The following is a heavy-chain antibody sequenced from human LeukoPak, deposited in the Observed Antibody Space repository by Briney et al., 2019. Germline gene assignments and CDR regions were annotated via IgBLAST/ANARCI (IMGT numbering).Heavy chain of an antibody. Sequence: SETLTLTCAVYGGSFSGYYWSWIRQPPGKGLEWIGEINHSGSTNYNPSLKSRVTISVDTSKNQFSLKLSSVTAADTAVYYCARGGFWLRRGWFDPWGQGTLVTVSS. J-gene: IGHJ5*02. CDR2: INHSGST. CDR3: ARGGFWLRRGWFDP. D-gene: IGHD3-9*01. CDR1: GGSFSGYY. V-gene: IGHV4-34*01.